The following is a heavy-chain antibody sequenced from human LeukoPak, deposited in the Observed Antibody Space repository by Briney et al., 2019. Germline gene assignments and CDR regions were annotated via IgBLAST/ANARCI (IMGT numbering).Heavy chain of an antibody. Sequence: GGSLRLSCAASGFSFSDHYMSWIRQAPGKGLEWVSGISGSGDSTYYADSVKGRFTISRDNSKNTLNLQMNSLRAEDTAVYYCAKYSGYDFSRPFDCWGQGTLVTVSS. D-gene: IGHD5-12*01. CDR1: GFSFSDHY. V-gene: IGHV3-23*01. J-gene: IGHJ4*02. CDR3: AKYSGYDFSRPFDC. CDR2: ISGSGDST.